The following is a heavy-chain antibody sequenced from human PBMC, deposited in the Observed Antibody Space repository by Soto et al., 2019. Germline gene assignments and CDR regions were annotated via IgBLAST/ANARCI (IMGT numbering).Heavy chain of an antibody. Sequence: EVQLLESGGGLVQPGGSLRLSCAASGFTFSSYAMSWVRQAPGKGLEWVSAISGSGGSTYYADSVKGRFTISRDNSKNMLYLQMNSLRAEDTAVYYCAKDCYDFWSGYPSMDVWGQGTTITVSS. D-gene: IGHD3-3*01. CDR2: ISGSGGST. CDR1: GFTFSSYA. CDR3: AKDCYDFWSGYPSMDV. J-gene: IGHJ6*02. V-gene: IGHV3-23*01.